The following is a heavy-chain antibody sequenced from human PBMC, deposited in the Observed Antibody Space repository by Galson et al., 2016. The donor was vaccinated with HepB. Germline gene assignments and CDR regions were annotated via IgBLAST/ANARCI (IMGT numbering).Heavy chain of an antibody. CDR2: ISISTKYI. CDR1: GFTFGDYA. Sequence: SLRLSCAASGFTFGDYAISWFRQAPGKGLEWVSSISISTKYIYYADSVKGRFTISRDNAKKSLYLQMNSLRAEDTAVYYCVRDSEIVGGNQDADYWGQGTLVTVSS. J-gene: IGHJ4*02. CDR3: VRDSEIVGGNQDADY. D-gene: IGHD1-26*01. V-gene: IGHV3-21*01.